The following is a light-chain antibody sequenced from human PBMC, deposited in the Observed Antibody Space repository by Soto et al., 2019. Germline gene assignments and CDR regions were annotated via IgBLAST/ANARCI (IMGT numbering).Light chain of an antibody. CDR1: QSLLYSDGNTY. V-gene: IGKV2-30*01. CDR2: KVS. J-gene: IGKJ1*01. CDR3: NAGTYLPPKA. Sequence: DVVMTQSPLSLPVTLGQPASISCRSSQSLLYSDGNTYLSWFQQRPGQSPRRLIYKVSIRDSGVPDRFSGSGSSTYFTLKIHRVEAEDVWVYYCNAGTYLPPKAFGPGTKVEIK.